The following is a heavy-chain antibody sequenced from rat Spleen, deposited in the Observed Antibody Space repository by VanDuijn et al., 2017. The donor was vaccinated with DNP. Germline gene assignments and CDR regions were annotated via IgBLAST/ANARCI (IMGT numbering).Heavy chain of an antibody. CDR1: GFTFSDYF. Sequence: EVQLVESGGGLVQPGRALKLSCVASGFTFSDYFMAWARQAPTKGLEWVASIGTGGGDTYYRDSVKCRFTSSRDNAKNTQYLQMDSMRSDDTDTYYCARGADGFDYWGQELMVTVSS. CDR3: ARGADGFDY. CDR2: IGTGGGDT. J-gene: IGHJ2*01. V-gene: IGHV5S13*01. D-gene: IGHD1-6*01.